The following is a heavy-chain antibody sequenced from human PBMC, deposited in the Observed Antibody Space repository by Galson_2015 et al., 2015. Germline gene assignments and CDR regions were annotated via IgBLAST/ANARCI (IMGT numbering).Heavy chain of an antibody. V-gene: IGHV6-1*01. Sequence: CAISGDSVSSNSVTWNWIRQSPSRGLEWLGRTYYRSRWYNESAESVKSRITINSDTSKNQFSLQLNSVTPEDTAVYYCVRDGSRTRDYWGQGTLAAVSS. CDR3: VRDGSRTRDY. CDR1: GDSVSSNSVT. D-gene: IGHD1-1*01. CDR2: TYYRSRWYN. J-gene: IGHJ4*02.